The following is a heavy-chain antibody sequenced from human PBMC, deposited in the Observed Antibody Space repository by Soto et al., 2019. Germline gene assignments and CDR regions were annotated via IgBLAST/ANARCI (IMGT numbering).Heavy chain of an antibody. J-gene: IGHJ4*02. Sequence: PSGTLSLTSAGSGGSISSYYWSWIRQPPGKGLEWIGYIYYSGSTNYNPSLKSRVTISVDTSKNQFSLKLSSVTAADTAVYYCARDEAGYSSGWYEGFVYWGQGTLVTVSS. CDR2: IYYSGST. D-gene: IGHD6-19*01. V-gene: IGHV4-59*01. CDR3: ARDEAGYSSGWYEGFVY. CDR1: GGSISSYY.